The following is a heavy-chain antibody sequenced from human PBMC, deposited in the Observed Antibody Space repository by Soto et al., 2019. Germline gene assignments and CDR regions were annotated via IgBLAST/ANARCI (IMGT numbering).Heavy chain of an antibody. CDR3: VTVGCTNCIVFYYGLDV. V-gene: IGHV3-30*03. J-gene: IGHJ6*02. CDR2: ISYDEDTK. CDR1: GFTFSSYG. Sequence: QVQLVESGGGVVQPGGSLRLSCAASGFTFSSYGMYWVRHAPGKGLEWVSIISYDEDTKYYADSVKGRFTISRDNSKNTLYLQMNSLRAEDSAVYYCVTVGCTNCIVFYYGLDVLGQGTTVTVA. D-gene: IGHD2-8*01.